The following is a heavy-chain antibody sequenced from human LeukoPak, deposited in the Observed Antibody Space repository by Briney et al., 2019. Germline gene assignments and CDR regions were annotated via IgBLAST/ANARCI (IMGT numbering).Heavy chain of an antibody. D-gene: IGHD3-10*01. V-gene: IGHV5-51*01. CDR1: GYSFNTHW. J-gene: IGHJ4*02. CDR3: ARGAYYYGSGSPPLY. Sequence: GESLKISCKGSGYSFNTHWIGWVRQVPGKGLEWMGIIYPGDSDTRYSPSFQGQITISVDKSISTAYLQWSSLKASDTAMYYCARGAYYYGSGSPPLYWGQGTLVTVSS. CDR2: IYPGDSDT.